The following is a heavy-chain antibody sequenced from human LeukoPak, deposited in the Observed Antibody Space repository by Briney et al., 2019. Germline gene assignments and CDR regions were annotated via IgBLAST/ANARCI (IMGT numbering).Heavy chain of an antibody. CDR2: IYYSGST. J-gene: IGHJ4*02. V-gene: IGHV4-61*03. CDR3: ARGSKAAPGTFDY. CDR1: GASVSSGSYY. Sequence: SETLSLTCNVSGASVSSGSYYWSWIRQPPGKELVWIGYIYYSGSTSYNPSLKSRVTISVDTSKNHFSLKLTSVTAADTAVYHCARGSKAAPGTFDYWGQGTLVTVSS. D-gene: IGHD6-13*01.